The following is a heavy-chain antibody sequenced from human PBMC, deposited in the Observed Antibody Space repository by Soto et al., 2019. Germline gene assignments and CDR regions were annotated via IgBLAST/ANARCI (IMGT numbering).Heavy chain of an antibody. J-gene: IGHJ6*02. V-gene: IGHV3-23*01. CDR3: AKDTSLGYDFWSGYSVDYGMDV. CDR2: ISGSGGST. CDR1: GFTFSSYA. D-gene: IGHD3-3*01. Sequence: RRLSCAASGFTFSSYAMSWVRQAPGKGLEWVSAISGSGGSTYYADSVKGRFTISRDNSKNTLYLQMNSLRAEDTAVYYCAKDTSLGYDFWSGYSVDYGMDVWG.